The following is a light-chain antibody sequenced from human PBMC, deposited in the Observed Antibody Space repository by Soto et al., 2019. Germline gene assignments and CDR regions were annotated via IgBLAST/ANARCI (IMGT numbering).Light chain of an antibody. CDR2: GAS. CDR3: QHYSSSPRSWT. V-gene: IGKV3-20*01. Sequence: PGERATLSCRASQSVSSSYLAWYQQKPGQAPRLLIYGASSRATGIPDRFSGSGFGTDFTLTISRLEPEDFAVYYCQHYSSSPRSWTFGQGTKVEIK. J-gene: IGKJ1*01. CDR1: QSVSSSY.